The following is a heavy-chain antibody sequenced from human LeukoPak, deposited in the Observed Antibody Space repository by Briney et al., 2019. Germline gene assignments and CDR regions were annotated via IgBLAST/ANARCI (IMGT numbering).Heavy chain of an antibody. V-gene: IGHV3-33*01. CDR2: IWYDGSNK. CDR1: GFTFSSYG. D-gene: IGHD4-17*01. CDR3: ARDMSDYGDYDPLDY. Sequence: GRSLRLSCAASGFTFSSYGMHWVRQAPGKGLEWVAVIWYDGSNKYYADSVKGRFTISRDNSKNTLYLQMNSLRAEDTAVYYCARDMSDYGDYDPLDYWGQGTLVTVSS. J-gene: IGHJ4*02.